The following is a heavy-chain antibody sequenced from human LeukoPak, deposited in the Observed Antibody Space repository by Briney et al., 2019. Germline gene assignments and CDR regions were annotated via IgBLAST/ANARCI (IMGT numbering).Heavy chain of an antibody. J-gene: IGHJ4*02. Sequence: KAGGSLRLSCAASGFTFSSYSMNWVRQAPGKGLEWVSSISSSSSYIYYADSVKGRFTISRDNAKNSLYLQMNSLRAEDTAVYYCARQTHTAMPYFDYWGQGTLVTVSS. CDR2: ISSSSSYI. CDR1: GFTFSSYS. CDR3: ARQTHTAMPYFDY. D-gene: IGHD5-18*01. V-gene: IGHV3-21*01.